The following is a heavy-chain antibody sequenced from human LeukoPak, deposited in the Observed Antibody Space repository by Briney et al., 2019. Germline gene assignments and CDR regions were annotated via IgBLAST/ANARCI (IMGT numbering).Heavy chain of an antibody. CDR3: AKGDGYSYGFNY. J-gene: IGHJ4*02. V-gene: IGHV3-23*01. Sequence: PGGSLRLSCAASGFAFSSYAMSWVRQAPGKGLEWVSAITGSGGSTFYADSVKGRFTFSRDNSKNTLYLQMNSLRAEDTAVYYCAKGDGYSYGFNYWGQGTLVTVSS. CDR2: ITGSGGST. CDR1: GFAFSSYA. D-gene: IGHD5-18*01.